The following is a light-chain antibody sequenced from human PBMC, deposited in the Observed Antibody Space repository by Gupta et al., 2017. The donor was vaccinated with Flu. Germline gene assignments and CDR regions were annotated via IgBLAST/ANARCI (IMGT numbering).Light chain of an antibody. Sequence: EIVLTQSPGTLSLSPGERATLSCRASQSVSNSYLAWYQQKPGQAPRLLIYGASTRAAGIPDRFSGSGSGTDFTLTINRREPEDFAVYYCQQFGNSPPWTFGQGTKVEI. V-gene: IGKV3-20*01. J-gene: IGKJ1*01. CDR3: QQFGNSPPWT. CDR1: QSVSNSY. CDR2: GAS.